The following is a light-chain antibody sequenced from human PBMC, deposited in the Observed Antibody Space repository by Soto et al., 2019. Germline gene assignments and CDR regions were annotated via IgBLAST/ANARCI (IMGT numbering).Light chain of an antibody. V-gene: IGKV3-11*01. Sequence: EIVLTQSPATLSLSPGERATLSCRASQSVSSYLAWYQQKPGQAPRLLIYDASNRATGIPARFSGSGSGTDFTLTISSLEPEDFAVYYCQHRKTLTFGGGTKVDIK. CDR3: QHRKTLT. CDR2: DAS. CDR1: QSVSSY. J-gene: IGKJ4*01.